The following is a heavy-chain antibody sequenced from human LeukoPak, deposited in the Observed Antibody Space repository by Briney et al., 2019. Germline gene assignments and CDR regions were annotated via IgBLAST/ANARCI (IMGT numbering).Heavy chain of an antibody. J-gene: IGHJ6*02. D-gene: IGHD6-19*01. CDR1: GFPVSSNY. CDR2: IYSGGST. Sequence: GGSLRLSCAASGFPVSSNYMSWVRQAPGKGLEWVSVIYSGGSTYYADSVKGRFTISRDNSKNTLYLQMNSLRAEDTAVYYCARDRGWSTSYYYYGMDVWGQGTTVTVSS. CDR3: ARDRGWSTSYYYYGMDV. V-gene: IGHV3-53*01.